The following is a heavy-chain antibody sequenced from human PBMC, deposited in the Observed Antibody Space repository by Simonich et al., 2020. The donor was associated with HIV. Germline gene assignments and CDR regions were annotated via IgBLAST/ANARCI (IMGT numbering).Heavy chain of an antibody. CDR3: ARGYSGSRTSGYYSGLDL. J-gene: IGHJ6*02. CDR1: GGSITITNW. V-gene: IGHV4-4*02. D-gene: IGHD3-10*01. Sequence: QVQLQESGPGLVKPSGTLSLTCTVSGGSITITNWWSWVRQPPGKGLEWFGQIFYIGNTNYNPSLKSLVTRSLDKSKNQFSLKLRSVTAADTALYYCARGYSGSRTSGYYSGLDLWGQGIAVTVSS. CDR2: IFYIGNT.